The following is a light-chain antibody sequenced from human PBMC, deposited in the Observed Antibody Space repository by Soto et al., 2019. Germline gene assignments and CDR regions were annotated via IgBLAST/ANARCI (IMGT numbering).Light chain of an antibody. CDR1: ASNIGSNS. J-gene: IGLJ1*01. CDR2: SNN. Sequence: QSVLTQPPSASGAPGQRVTISCSGSASNIGSNSVNWYQQLPGTAPRLLIYSNNQRPSGVPDRFSGSKSGTSASLAISGLQSEDEADYYCAAWDDTVSGYVFGTGTKLTVL. V-gene: IGLV1-44*01. CDR3: AAWDDTVSGYV.